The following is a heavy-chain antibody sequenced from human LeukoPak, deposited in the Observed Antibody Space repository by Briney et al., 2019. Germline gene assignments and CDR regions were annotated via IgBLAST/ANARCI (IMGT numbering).Heavy chain of an antibody. CDR2: ISSDGRNK. CDR3: ARDQFSMDV. D-gene: IGHD5-24*01. CDR1: GFTFSSFA. J-gene: IGHJ6*02. V-gene: IGHV3-30*04. Sequence: GGSLRLSCAASGFTFSSFAMHWVRQAPGKGLEWVAVISSDGRNKYYADSVKGRFTISRDNSKNTLYLQMNSLRAEDTAVYYCARDQFSMDVWGQGTTVTVSS.